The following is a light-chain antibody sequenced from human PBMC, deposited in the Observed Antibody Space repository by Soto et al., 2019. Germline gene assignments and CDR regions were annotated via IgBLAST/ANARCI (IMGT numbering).Light chain of an antibody. J-gene: IGLJ1*01. CDR3: SSYVGSNNLDV. Sequence: QSALTQPPSASGSPGQSVTISCTGTSSDVGGYNYVSWYQQHPGKAPKLIIYEVSKRPSGVPDRFSGSKSGNTASLTVSGLQAEDEADYYCSSYVGSNNLDVFGTGTKLTVL. CDR2: EVS. CDR1: SSDVGGYNY. V-gene: IGLV2-8*01.